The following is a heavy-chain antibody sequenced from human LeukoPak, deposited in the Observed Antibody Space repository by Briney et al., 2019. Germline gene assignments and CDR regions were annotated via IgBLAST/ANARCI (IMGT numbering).Heavy chain of an antibody. D-gene: IGHD1-26*01. CDR1: GYTFTGYY. CDR2: INANSGGT. CDR3: ARFSGSSNFDY. V-gene: IGHV1-2*02. Sequence: ASVKVSCKASGYTFTGYYIHWVRQAPGQGLEWMGWINANSGGTNYAQKFQGRVTMTRDTSISTIYMELSSLRSDDTAVYYCARFSGSSNFDYWGQGTLVTVPS. J-gene: IGHJ4*02.